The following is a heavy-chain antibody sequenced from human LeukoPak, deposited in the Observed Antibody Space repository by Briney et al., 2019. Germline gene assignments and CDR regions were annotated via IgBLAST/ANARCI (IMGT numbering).Heavy chain of an antibody. V-gene: IGHV3-30*18. CDR2: ISYDGSNK. CDR3: AKTQLATFDY. D-gene: IGHD6-13*01. J-gene: IGHJ4*02. CDR1: GFTFSNYG. Sequence: GGSLRLSCAASGFTFSNYGMHWVRQAPGKGLDWVAVISYDGSNKYYADSVKGRFTISRDNSKNTLYLQMNSLRAEDTAVYYCAKTQLATFDYWGQGILVTVSS.